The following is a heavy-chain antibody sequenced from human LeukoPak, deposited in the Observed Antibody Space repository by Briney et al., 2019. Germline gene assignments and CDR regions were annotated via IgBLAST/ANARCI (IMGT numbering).Heavy chain of an antibody. CDR1: GFTFSSYA. D-gene: IGHD6-19*01. Sequence: GGSLRLSCAASGFTFSSYAMSWVRQAPGKGLEWVSAISGSGGSTYYADSVKGRFTISRVNSKNTLYLQMNSLRAEDTAVYYCARDISSGWYFDYWGQGTLVTVSS. CDR3: ARDISSGWYFDY. CDR2: ISGSGGST. J-gene: IGHJ4*02. V-gene: IGHV3-23*01.